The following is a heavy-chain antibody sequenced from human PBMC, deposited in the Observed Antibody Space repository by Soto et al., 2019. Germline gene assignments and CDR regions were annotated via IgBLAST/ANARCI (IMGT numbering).Heavy chain of an antibody. CDR1: GYTFTSYC. D-gene: IGHD6-13*01. CDR3: ATTQTSSSWYRMEGYYYYGMDV. V-gene: IGHV1-18*01. Sequence: ASVKVSCKASGYTFTSYCISWVRQAPGQGLEWMGWISAYNGNTNYAQKLQGRVTMTTDTSTSTAYMELRSLRSDDTAVYYCATTQTSSSWYRMEGYYYYGMDVWGQGTTVTVSS. J-gene: IGHJ6*02. CDR2: ISAYNGNT.